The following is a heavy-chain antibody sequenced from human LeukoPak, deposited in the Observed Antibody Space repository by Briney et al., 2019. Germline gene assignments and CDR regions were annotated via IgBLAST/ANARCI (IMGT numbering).Heavy chain of an antibody. J-gene: IGHJ2*01. CDR2: IFHSGST. CDR1: GYSISSGFY. CDR3: ARHTQWNVGGSWYFDL. Sequence: PSETLSLTCAVSGYSISSGFYWGWIRQPPGKGLEWIGTIFHSGSTYYNPSLKSRVTISVDTSKNQFSLKLTSVTAADTAVYYCARHTQWNVGGSWYFDLWGRGTLVTVSS. D-gene: IGHD4-23*01. V-gene: IGHV4-38-2*01.